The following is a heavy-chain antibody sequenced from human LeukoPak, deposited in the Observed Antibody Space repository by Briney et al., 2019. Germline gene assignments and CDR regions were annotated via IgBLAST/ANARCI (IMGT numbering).Heavy chain of an antibody. J-gene: IGHJ4*02. V-gene: IGHV4-39*07. CDR2: IYYSGSTYYSGST. CDR3: ATSYYYDASEFHYFDY. CDR1: GGSISGNSYY. Sequence: PSETLSLTCTVSGGSISGNSYYWGWIRQAPGKGLEWIGSIYYSGSTYYSGSTYYNPSLKSRVTISVDTSKNHFSLKLSSVTAADTAVYYCATSYYYDASEFHYFDYWGQGTLVTVSS. D-gene: IGHD3-22*01.